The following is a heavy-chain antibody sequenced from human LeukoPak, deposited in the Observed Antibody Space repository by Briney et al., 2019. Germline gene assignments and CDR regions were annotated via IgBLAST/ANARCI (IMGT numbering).Heavy chain of an antibody. CDR3: ARALAAAGTFDY. V-gene: IGHV4-59*11. CDR2: IYYSGST. D-gene: IGHD6-13*01. Sequence: KPSETLSLTCTVSGGSISSHYWSWLRQPPGKGLEWIGYIYYSGSTNYNPSLKSRVTISVDTSKNQFSLKLSSVTAADTAVYYCARALAAAGTFDYWGQGTLVTVSS. J-gene: IGHJ4*02. CDR1: GGSISSHY.